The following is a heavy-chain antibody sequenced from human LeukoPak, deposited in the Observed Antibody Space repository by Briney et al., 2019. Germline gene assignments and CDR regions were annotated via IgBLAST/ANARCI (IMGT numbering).Heavy chain of an antibody. J-gene: IGHJ4*02. V-gene: IGHV4-59*01. CDR3: ARVRSWNDFDY. D-gene: IGHD1-1*01. CDR2: IYYSGST. Sequence: SETLSLTCTVSGGSISSYYWSWIRQPPGKGLEWIGYIYYSGSTYYNPSLKSRVTISIDTSKNQFSLRLSSVTAADTAVYYCARVRSWNDFDYWGQGTLVTVSS. CDR1: GGSISSYY.